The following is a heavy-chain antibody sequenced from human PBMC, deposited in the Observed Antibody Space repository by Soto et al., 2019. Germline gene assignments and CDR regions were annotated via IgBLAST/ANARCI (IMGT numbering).Heavy chain of an antibody. D-gene: IGHD3-22*01. J-gene: IGHJ4*02. Sequence: PGGSLRLSCAASGFTFSNYVMHWVRQAPGKGLEWVAVISYDGSNKYYADSVKGRFTISRDNSRNTLFLQMNSLRPEDTAVYYCARGVQMILVVNYFFDYWGQGTLVTVSS. V-gene: IGHV3-30-3*01. CDR1: GFTFSNYV. CDR2: ISYDGSNK. CDR3: ARGVQMILVVNYFFDY.